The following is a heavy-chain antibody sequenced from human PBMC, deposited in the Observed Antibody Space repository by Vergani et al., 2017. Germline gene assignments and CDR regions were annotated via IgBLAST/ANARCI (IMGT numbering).Heavy chain of an antibody. V-gene: IGHV3-48*01. CDR1: GFTFSSYS. J-gene: IGHJ5*02. D-gene: IGHD4-17*01. Sequence: EVQLVESGGGLVQPGGSLRLSCAASGFTFSSYSMNWVRQAPGQGLEWVSYISSSSTIYYADSVKGRFTISRDNAKNSLYLQMNSLRAEDTAVYYCARVYPEGNGDYVYWFDPWGQGTLVTVSS. CDR2: ISSSSTI. CDR3: ARVYPEGNGDYVYWFDP.